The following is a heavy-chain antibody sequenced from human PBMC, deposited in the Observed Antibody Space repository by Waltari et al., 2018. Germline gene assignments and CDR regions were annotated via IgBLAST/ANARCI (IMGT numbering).Heavy chain of an antibody. CDR1: GFTFSSPW. Sequence: EVQLVESGGGLVQPGGSLRLSCAASGFTFSSPWMYWVRQTPGKGRVWVSGINSDGSSTSYADSVKGRVTISRDNAKNTLYLQMNSLRAEDTAVYYCVRDSSGTYWGQGTQVTVSS. V-gene: IGHV3-74*01. CDR3: VRDSSGTY. J-gene: IGHJ4*02. D-gene: IGHD3-22*01. CDR2: INSDGSST.